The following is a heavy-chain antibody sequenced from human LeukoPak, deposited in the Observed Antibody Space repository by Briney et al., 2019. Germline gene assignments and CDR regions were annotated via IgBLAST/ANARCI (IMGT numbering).Heavy chain of an antibody. V-gene: IGHV4-39*07. CDR2: IYYSGST. CDR3: ARVSATKGYDAFDI. J-gene: IGHJ3*02. D-gene: IGHD2-15*01. Sequence: PSETLSLTCTVSGGSISSSSYYWGWIRRPPGKGLEWIGSIYYSGSTYYNPSLKSRVTISVDTSKNQFSLKLSSVTAADTAVYYCARVSATKGYDAFDIWGQGTMVTVSS. CDR1: GGSISSSSYY.